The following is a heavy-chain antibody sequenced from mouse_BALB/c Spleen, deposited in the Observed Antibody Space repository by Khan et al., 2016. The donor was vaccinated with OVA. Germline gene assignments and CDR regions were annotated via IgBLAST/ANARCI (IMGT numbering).Heavy chain of an antibody. CDR1: GFTFSTYG. D-gene: IGHD1-1*01. J-gene: IGHJ3*01. CDR3: ARLAYYYDSEGFAY. Sequence: EVKLVESGGDLVKPGGSLKLSCAASGFTFSTYGMSWVRQTPDKRLEWVATISTGGSYTYYPDSVKGRFPISRDNAKNTLYLHMSSLKSEDTAMFYCARLAYYYDSEGFAYWGQGTLVTVSA. CDR2: ISTGGSYT. V-gene: IGHV5-6*01.